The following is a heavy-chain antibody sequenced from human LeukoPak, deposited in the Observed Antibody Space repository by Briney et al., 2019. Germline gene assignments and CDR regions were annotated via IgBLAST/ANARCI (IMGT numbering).Heavy chain of an antibody. CDR3: ARGRRIYPPSHDAFDI. Sequence: ASVKVSCKASGYTFTSYDINWVRQATGQGLEWRGRINPNSGGTNYAQKFQGRVTMTRDTSISTAYMELSRLRSDDTAVYYCARGRRIYPPSHDAFDIWGQGTMVTVSS. CDR1: GYTFTSYD. V-gene: IGHV1-2*06. D-gene: IGHD2-15*01. J-gene: IGHJ3*02. CDR2: INPNSGGT.